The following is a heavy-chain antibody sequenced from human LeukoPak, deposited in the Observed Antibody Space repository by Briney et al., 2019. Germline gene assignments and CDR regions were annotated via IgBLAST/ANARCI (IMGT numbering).Heavy chain of an antibody. V-gene: IGHV3-23*01. CDR2: ISGSGDRT. D-gene: IGHD6-19*01. J-gene: IGHJ4*02. CDR3: AIARPRGSGWPFDY. CDR1: GFTFSSYA. Sequence: GGSLRLSCAASGFTFSSYAMTWVRQAPGKRLEWVSAISGSGDRTYYEDSVKGRFTISRDNSKNTLYLQMNSLRGEDTAVYYCAIARPRGSGWPFDYWGQGTLVTVSS.